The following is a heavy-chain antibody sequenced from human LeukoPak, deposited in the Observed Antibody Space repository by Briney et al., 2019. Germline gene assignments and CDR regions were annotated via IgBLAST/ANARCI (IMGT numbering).Heavy chain of an antibody. Sequence: VQVSCKASGYTFTSYNINWVRQATGHGLEWMGWMNPNSGNTGYAQKFQGRVTITRYTSISTDYMELSSLRSEDTAVYYCARVGVIGSPYYYYMDVWGKGTTVTVSS. CDR2: MNPNSGNT. V-gene: IGHV1-8*03. CDR3: ARVGVIGSPYYYYMDV. CDR1: GYTFTSYN. D-gene: IGHD3-22*01. J-gene: IGHJ6*03.